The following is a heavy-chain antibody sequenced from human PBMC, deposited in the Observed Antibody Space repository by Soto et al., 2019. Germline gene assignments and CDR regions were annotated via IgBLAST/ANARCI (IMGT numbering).Heavy chain of an antibody. Sequence: SVTLSLTCAVYGVSFSGYYWIWIRQPPGKGLEWIGEINHSGSTNYNPSLKSRVTISVDTSKNQFSLKLSSVTAAYTGVYYCASSYNWNYYVGYWGQGTLVTVSS. V-gene: IGHV4-34*01. D-gene: IGHD1-7*01. J-gene: IGHJ4*02. CDR2: INHSGST. CDR3: ASSYNWNYYVGY. CDR1: GVSFSGYY.